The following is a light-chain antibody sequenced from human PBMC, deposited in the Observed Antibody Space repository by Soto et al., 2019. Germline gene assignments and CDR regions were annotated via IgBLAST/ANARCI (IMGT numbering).Light chain of an antibody. Sequence: QSALTQPASVSGSPGQSITISCTGTSSDVGGYNYVSWYQQHPGKAPKLMIYDVSNRPSGVSNRFSGSKSGNTASLTISGLQAEDEADYYCSSYTSSRTLDVFGTGTKLTVL. CDR3: SSYTSSRTLDV. J-gene: IGLJ1*01. V-gene: IGLV2-14*01. CDR2: DVS. CDR1: SSDVGGYNY.